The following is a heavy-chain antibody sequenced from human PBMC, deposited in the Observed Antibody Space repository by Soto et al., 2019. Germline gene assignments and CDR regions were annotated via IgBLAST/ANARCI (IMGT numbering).Heavy chain of an antibody. Sequence: EVHLVESGGGLVQPGGSLRLSCAASGLTFSTYWMHWVRQAPGKGLVWVSRINADGTTTTYADSVKGRFTISRDNAKNTLYLQMNSLRAEDTAVYFCATVATHSYNWVAPWGQGTLVTISS. J-gene: IGHJ5*02. V-gene: IGHV3-74*01. D-gene: IGHD3-3*02. CDR2: INADGTTT. CDR3: ATVATHSYNWVAP. CDR1: GLTFSTYW.